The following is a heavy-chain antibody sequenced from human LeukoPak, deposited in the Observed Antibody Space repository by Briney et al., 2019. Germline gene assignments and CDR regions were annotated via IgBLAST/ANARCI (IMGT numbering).Heavy chain of an antibody. CDR1: GFTFSGSA. D-gene: IGHD1-26*01. V-gene: IGHV3-73*01. CDR3: TRHVIVGEDRNDY. J-gene: IGHJ4*02. Sequence: QAGVSLRLSCAASGFTFSGSAMHWVRQASGKGLEWVGRIRSKANSYATAYAASVKGRFTISRDDSKNTAYLQMNSLKTEDTAVYYCTRHVIVGEDRNDYWGQGTLVTVSS. CDR2: IRSKANSYAT.